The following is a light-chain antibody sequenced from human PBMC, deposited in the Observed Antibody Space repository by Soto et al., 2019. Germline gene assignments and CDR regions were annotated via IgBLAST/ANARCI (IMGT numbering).Light chain of an antibody. CDR1: SSDIGVYDF. J-gene: IGLJ3*02. V-gene: IGLV2-14*01. CDR2: DVT. CDR3: SSYTTSTTRV. Sequence: QSALTQPASVSGSPGQSITISCTGTSSDIGVYDFVSWYQQHPGRAPKLLIYDVTNRPLGISDRFSGSKSGNTASLTISGLQPEDEADYYCSSYTTSTTRVFGGGTKLTVL.